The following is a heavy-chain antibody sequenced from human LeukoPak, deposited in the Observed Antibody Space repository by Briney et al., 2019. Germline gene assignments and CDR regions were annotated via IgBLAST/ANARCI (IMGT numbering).Heavy chain of an antibody. Sequence: GGSLRLSCAASGFTFSSYAMSWVRQAPGKGLEWVSAISGSGGSTYYADSVKGRFTISRDNSKNALYLQMNSLRAEDTAVYYCAKVRWLVFNGADYWGQGTLVTVSS. CDR1: GFTFSSYA. J-gene: IGHJ4*02. D-gene: IGHD6-19*01. CDR3: AKVRWLVFNGADY. CDR2: ISGSGGST. V-gene: IGHV3-23*01.